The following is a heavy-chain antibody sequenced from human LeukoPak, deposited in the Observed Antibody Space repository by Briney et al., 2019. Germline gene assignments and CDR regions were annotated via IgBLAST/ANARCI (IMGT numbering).Heavy chain of an antibody. CDR3: TWMATIFTVDY. CDR1: GPTFSDAW. Sequence: GGSLRLSCVLSGPTFSDAWMSWVRQAPGKGLEWVGRIRNDRITDYAAPVQGRFSISRDNSKNTFYMQMNSLRTEDTGMYFCTWMATIFTVDYWGQGTLVTVSS. D-gene: IGHD5-12*01. V-gene: IGHV3-15*01. CDR2: IRNDRIT. J-gene: IGHJ4*02.